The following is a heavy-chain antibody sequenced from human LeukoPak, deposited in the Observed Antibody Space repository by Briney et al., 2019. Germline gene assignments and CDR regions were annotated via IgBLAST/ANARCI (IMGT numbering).Heavy chain of an antibody. V-gene: IGHV4-59*01. J-gene: IGHJ4*02. CDR3: ARVVPAGGYYFDY. CDR2: IYYSGST. D-gene: IGHD3-10*01. CDR1: GGSISSYY. Sequence: SETLSLTCTVSGGSISSYYWSWIRQPPGKGLGWIGYIYYSGSTNYNPSLKSRVTISVDTSKNQFSLKLSSVTAADTAVYYCARVVPAGGYYFDYWGQGTLVTVSS.